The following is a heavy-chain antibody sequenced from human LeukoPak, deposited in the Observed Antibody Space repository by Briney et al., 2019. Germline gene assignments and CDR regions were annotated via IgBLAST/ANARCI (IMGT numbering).Heavy chain of an antibody. D-gene: IGHD1-26*01. Sequence: PSETLSLTCAVSGYSISSGYYWGWIRQPPGKGLEWIGIIYHSGSTYYNPSLKSRVTISVDTSKNQFSLRVTSVTAADTAVYHCARHFVRSGRYWADYWGQGTLVTVSS. CDR1: GYSISSGYY. V-gene: IGHV4-38-2*01. CDR3: ARHFVRSGRYWADY. CDR2: IYHSGST. J-gene: IGHJ4*02.